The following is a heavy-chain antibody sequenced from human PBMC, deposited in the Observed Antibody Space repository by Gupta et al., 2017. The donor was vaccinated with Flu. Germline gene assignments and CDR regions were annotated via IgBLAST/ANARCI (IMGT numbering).Heavy chain of an antibody. CDR3: AIVYSSNWDFAY. D-gene: IGHD1-1*01. CDR1: GYTFSSYG. J-gene: IGHJ4*02. CDR2: ITAYNGDT. V-gene: IGHV1-18*01. Sequence: GYTFSSYGITWVRQAPGQGLEWMGWITAYNGDTKYAQKFQGRTTMTTDTSTSTAYMELRSLRSDDTAVYYCAIVYSSNWDFAYWGLGTLVTV.